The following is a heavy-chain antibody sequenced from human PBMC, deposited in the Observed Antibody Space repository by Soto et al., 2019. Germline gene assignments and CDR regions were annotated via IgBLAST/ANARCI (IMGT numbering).Heavy chain of an antibody. CDR3: AITYCRDNSCPRDFDF. J-gene: IGHJ4*02. D-gene: IGHD2-21*01. V-gene: IGHV1-69*02. CDR2: FIPILDMA. CDR1: GGTFNTYT. Sequence: QVQVVQSGAEVMKPESSVKVSCKPSGGTFNTYTVNWVRLAPGHGLEWMGRFIPILDMANYAQKFQDRVTIPADRSTFTAYMELNSLTSDDTAVYYCAITYCRDNSCPRDFDFWGPGTRVTVSS.